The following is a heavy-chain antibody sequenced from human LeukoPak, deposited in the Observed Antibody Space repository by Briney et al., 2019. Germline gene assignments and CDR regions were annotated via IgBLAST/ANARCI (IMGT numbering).Heavy chain of an antibody. CDR2: IYHSGNT. D-gene: IGHD3-10*01. CDR1: GFTVSSNY. V-gene: IGHV4-4*02. J-gene: IGHJ4*02. Sequence: GSLRLSCAASGFTVSSNYMSWVRQPPGKGLEWIGEIYHSGNTNYNPSLKSRVTISVDKSKNQFSLKLSSVTAADTAVYYCARKYGITMVRGAYMGPLDYWGQGTLVTVSS. CDR3: ARKYGITMVRGAYMGPLDY.